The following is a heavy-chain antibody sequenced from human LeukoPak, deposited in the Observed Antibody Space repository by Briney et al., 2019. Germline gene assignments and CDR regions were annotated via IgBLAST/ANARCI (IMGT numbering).Heavy chain of an antibody. CDR3: VKNGWLDY. J-gene: IGHJ4*02. CDR1: GFTFSSQN. D-gene: IGHD6-19*01. Sequence: GGSLRLSCAASGFTFSSQNMNWARQAPRQGLEWVAYISTSGDSTKYADSVEGRFTISRDNAENSLYLLMNSLRVEDTAVYYCVKNGWLDYWGQGILVTVSS. CDR2: ISTSGDST. V-gene: IGHV3-21*06.